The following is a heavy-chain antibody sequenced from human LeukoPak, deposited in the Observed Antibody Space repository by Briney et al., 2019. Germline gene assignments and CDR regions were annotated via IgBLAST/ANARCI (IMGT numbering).Heavy chain of an antibody. Sequence: PSETLSLTCTVSGGSISSYYWSWIRQPPGKGLEWIGYIYYSGSTNYNPSLKSRVTISVDTSKNQFSLKLSSVTAADTAVYYCARGGLLRFLEWSNDAFDIWGQGTMVTVSS. V-gene: IGHV4-59*01. CDR1: GGSISSYY. D-gene: IGHD3-3*01. CDR3: ARGGLLRFLEWSNDAFDI. CDR2: IYYSGST. J-gene: IGHJ3*02.